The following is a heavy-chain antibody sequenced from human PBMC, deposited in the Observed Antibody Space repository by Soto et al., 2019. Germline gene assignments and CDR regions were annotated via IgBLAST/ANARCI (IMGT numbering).Heavy chain of an antibody. Sequence: PGESLKISCKGSGYSFTSYWIDWVRQMPGKGLEWMGIIYPGDSDTRYSPSFQGQVTISADKSISTAYLQWSSLKASDTAMYYCARHETMDIVATIIDYWGQGTLVTVSS. CDR1: GYSFTSYW. CDR3: ARHETMDIVATIIDY. CDR2: IYPGDSDT. D-gene: IGHD5-12*01. V-gene: IGHV5-51*01. J-gene: IGHJ4*02.